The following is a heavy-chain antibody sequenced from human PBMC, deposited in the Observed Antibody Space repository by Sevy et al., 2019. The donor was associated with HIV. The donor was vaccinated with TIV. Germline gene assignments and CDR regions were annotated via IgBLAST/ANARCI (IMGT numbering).Heavy chain of an antibody. CDR3: ARDVRSDTAMVTAFDI. D-gene: IGHD5-18*01. Sequence: GGSLRLSCAASGFTFSSYSMNWVRQAPGKGLEWVSYISSSSSTIYYADSVKSRFTISRDNAKNSLYLQMNSLRDEDTAVYYCARDVRSDTAMVTAFDIWGQGTMVTVSS. CDR1: GFTFSSYS. J-gene: IGHJ3*02. V-gene: IGHV3-48*02. CDR2: ISSSSSTI.